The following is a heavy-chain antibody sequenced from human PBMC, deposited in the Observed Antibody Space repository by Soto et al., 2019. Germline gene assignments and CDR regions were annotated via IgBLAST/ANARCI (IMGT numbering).Heavy chain of an antibody. CDR1: GFSLSTSGVG. CDR2: IFWDDDK. D-gene: IGHD3-3*01. CDR3: AHTYYDFWSGCFDY. J-gene: IGHJ4*02. V-gene: IGHV2-5*02. Sequence: QITLKESGPTLVKPTQTLTLTCTFSGFSLSTSGVGVGWIRQPPGKPLEWLALIFWDDDKRYSPSLKSRLTITNDTSKNQVVLTMTNMDPVDTATYYCAHTYYDFWSGCFDYWGQGTLVTVSS.